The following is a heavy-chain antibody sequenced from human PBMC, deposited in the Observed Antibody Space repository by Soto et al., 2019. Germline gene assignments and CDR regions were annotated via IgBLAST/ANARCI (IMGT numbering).Heavy chain of an antibody. V-gene: IGHV3-15*07. D-gene: IGHD6-19*01. CDR1: GFTFSNAW. CDR2: IKSKTDGGTT. Sequence: EVQLVESGGGLVKPGGSLRLSCAASGFTFSNAWMNWVRQAPGKGLEWVGRIKSKTDGGTTDYAAPVKGRFTISRDDSKNTLYLQMNSLKTEDTAVYYCTTDPGGLQWLVLSSGMDVWGQGTTVTVSS. J-gene: IGHJ6*02. CDR3: TTDPGGLQWLVLSSGMDV.